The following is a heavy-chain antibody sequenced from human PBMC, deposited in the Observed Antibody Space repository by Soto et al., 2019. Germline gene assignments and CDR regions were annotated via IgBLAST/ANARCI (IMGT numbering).Heavy chain of an antibody. CDR1: GFTFSIYG. J-gene: IGHJ4*02. V-gene: IGHV3-30*18. CDR3: AKEGPITNWYFDY. Sequence: QVQLVESGGGVVQPGRSLRLSCAASGFTFSIYGMHWVRQAPGKGLEWVIVISYDGNVAYYADSVKGRFTISRDNSKNTLYLQMNSLRTEDTAMYYCAKEGPITNWYFDYWGQGTLVTVSS. D-gene: IGHD1-1*01. CDR2: ISYDGNVA.